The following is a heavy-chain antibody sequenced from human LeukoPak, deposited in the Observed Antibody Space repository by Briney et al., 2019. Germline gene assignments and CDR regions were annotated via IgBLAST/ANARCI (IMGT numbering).Heavy chain of an antibody. J-gene: IGHJ4*02. CDR1: GFTFSSYV. CDR2: ISFDGSNK. V-gene: IGHV3-30-3*01. Sequence: GGPLRLSCAASGFTFSSYVMHWVRQAPGEGLEWVAVISFDGSNKYYGDSLKGRFTISRDNSKNTLYLQMNSLRGEDTAIYYCARDFGWLSGFDYWGQGTLVTVSS. CDR3: ARDFGWLSGFDY. D-gene: IGHD3-9*01.